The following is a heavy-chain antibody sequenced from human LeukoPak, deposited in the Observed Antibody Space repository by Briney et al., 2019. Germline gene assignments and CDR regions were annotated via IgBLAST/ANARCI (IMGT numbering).Heavy chain of an antibody. CDR1: GGTFSSYA. V-gene: IGHV1-69*04. CDR2: IIPVLGIA. J-gene: IGHJ6*02. CDR3: WRGTDTAMGSTDV. Sequence: SVTVSCTASGGTFSSYAISWVRQAPGQGLEWMGRIIPVLGIANYAQKFQGRVTITSDKSTSKAYMELSSLRSEDNAVYYFWRGTDTAMGSTDVGGQGSSVTVS. D-gene: IGHD5-18*01.